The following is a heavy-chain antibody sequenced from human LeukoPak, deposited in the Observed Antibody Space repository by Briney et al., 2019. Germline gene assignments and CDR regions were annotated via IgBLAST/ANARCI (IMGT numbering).Heavy chain of an antibody. V-gene: IGHV4-34*01. CDR3: ARAPYGEVDSAARGDYLDY. J-gene: IGHJ4*02. D-gene: IGHD6-13*01. Sequence: SSETLSLTCAVYGGSFSGYFWSWIRQPPGKGLEWIGEINHSGGTNYNPSLKSRVTISVDTSKNQFSLKMNSVTAADTAVYYCARAPYGEVDSAARGDYLDYWGQGTLVTVSS. CDR1: GGSFSGYF. CDR2: INHSGGT.